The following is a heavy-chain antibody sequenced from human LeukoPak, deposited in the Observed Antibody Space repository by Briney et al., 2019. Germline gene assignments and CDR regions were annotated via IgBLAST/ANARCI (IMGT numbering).Heavy chain of an antibody. CDR2: ISSSSSTI. Sequence: GGSLRLPCAASGFTFSTYSMNWVRQAPGKGLEWVSYISSSSSTIYYADSVKGRFTISRDNAKNSLYLQMNSLRAEDTAVYYCARGSTYYDSSGQVPFDYWGQGTLVTVSS. J-gene: IGHJ4*02. CDR3: ARGSTYYDSSGQVPFDY. CDR1: GFTFSTYS. D-gene: IGHD3-22*01. V-gene: IGHV3-48*01.